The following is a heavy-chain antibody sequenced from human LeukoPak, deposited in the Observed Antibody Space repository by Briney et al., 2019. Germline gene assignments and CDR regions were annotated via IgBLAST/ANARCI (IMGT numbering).Heavy chain of an antibody. CDR1: GFSLSSHG. Sequence: HPGKSLRLSCAASGFSLSSHGMHWVRQAPGKGLEDVSAISSNGISTFYANSVKGRFTVSRDDSKNTVYLQMGSLRAEDMAVYYCVKWTNYYFALWGRGTLVTVSS. CDR2: ISSNGIST. D-gene: IGHD2-8*01. V-gene: IGHV3-64*01. CDR3: VKWTNYYFAL. J-gene: IGHJ2*01.